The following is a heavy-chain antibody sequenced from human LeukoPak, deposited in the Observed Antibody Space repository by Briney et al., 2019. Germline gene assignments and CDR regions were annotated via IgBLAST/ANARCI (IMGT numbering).Heavy chain of an antibody. CDR3: ARSNHAGPFDI. CDR2: ISGSGGST. CDR1: GFTFSSYG. Sequence: GGTLRLSCAASGFTFSSYGMSWVRQAPGKGLEWVSAISGSGGSTYYADSVKGRFTISRDNSKNTLYLQMNSLRAEDTAVYYCARSNHAGPFDIWGQGTMVTVSS. J-gene: IGHJ3*02. D-gene: IGHD1-14*01. V-gene: IGHV3-23*01.